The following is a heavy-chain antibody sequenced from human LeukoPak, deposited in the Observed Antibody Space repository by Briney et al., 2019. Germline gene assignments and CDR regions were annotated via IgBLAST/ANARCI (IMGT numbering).Heavy chain of an antibody. CDR1: GYTFTSYY. CDR2: INPSGGST. V-gene: IGHV1-46*01. CDR3: ARGPVVGATMGGPRSFFDY. J-gene: IGHJ4*02. Sequence: ASVKVSCKASGYTFTSYYMHWVRQAPGEGLEWMGIINPSGGSTSYAQKFQGRVTMTRDMSTSTVYMELSSLRSEDTAVYYCARGPVVGATMGGPRSFFDYWGQGTLVTVSS. D-gene: IGHD1-26*01.